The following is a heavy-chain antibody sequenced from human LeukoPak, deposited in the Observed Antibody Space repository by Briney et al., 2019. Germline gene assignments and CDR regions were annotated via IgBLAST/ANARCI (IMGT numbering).Heavy chain of an antibody. CDR2: ISSSSSTI. D-gene: IGHD3-22*01. J-gene: IGHJ3*02. CDR3: ARVADYYDSSGGAFDI. CDR1: GFTFSSYS. Sequence: GGSLRLSCAASGFTFSSYSMNWVRQAPGKGLEWVSYISSSSSTIYYADSVKGRFTISRDNAKNSLYLQMNSLRAGDTAVYYCARVADYYDSSGGAFDIWGQGTMVTVSS. V-gene: IGHV3-48*01.